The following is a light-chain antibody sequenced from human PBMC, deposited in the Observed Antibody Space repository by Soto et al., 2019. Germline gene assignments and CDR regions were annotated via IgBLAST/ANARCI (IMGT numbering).Light chain of an antibody. V-gene: IGKV1D-16*01. CDR2: VAS. J-gene: IGKJ4*01. CDR1: QGIDNW. Sequence: DIQMTQSPSSLSASVGDRVTITCRASQGIDNWLAWYQQKSGKAPKLLIYVASNLHSGVPSRFSGSGSGTDFTLTISSLQPEDFATHYCQQLNSYPRTFGGGTKVDIK. CDR3: QQLNSYPRT.